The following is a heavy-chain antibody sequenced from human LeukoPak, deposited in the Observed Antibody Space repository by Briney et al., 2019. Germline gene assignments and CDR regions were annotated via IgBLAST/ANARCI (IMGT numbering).Heavy chain of an antibody. CDR1: GFTFSSYW. Sequence: GGSLRLSCAASGFTFSSYWMNWARQAPGKGLEWVASINHNGNVNYYVDSVKGRFTVSRDNAKNSLFLQMNSLRAEDTAVYYCGTRAYWGQGTLVTVSS. CDR2: INHNGNVN. V-gene: IGHV3-7*01. CDR3: GTRAY. J-gene: IGHJ4*02.